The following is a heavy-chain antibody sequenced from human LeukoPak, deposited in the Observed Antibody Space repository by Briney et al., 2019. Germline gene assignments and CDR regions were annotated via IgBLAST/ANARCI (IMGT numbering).Heavy chain of an antibody. J-gene: IGHJ4*02. CDR2: IYYSGST. V-gene: IGHV4-61*08. Sequence: SQTLSLTCAVSGGSISSGGYSWSWIRQPPGKGLEWIGYIYYSGSTNYNPSLKSRVTISVDTSKNQFSLKLSSVTAADTAVYYCARDGDGYELDYWGQGTLVTVSS. CDR3: ARDGDGYELDY. D-gene: IGHD5-24*01. CDR1: GGSISSGGYS.